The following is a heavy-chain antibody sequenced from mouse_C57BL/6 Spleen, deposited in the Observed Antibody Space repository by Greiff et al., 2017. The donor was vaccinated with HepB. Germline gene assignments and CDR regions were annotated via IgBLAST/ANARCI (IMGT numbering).Heavy chain of an antibody. CDR2: ISSGSSTI. CDR1: GFTFSDYG. J-gene: IGHJ1*03. V-gene: IGHV5-17*01. Sequence: EVQLVESGGGLVKPGGSLKLSCAASGFTFSDYGMHWVRQAPEKGLEWVAYISSGSSTIYYADTVKGRFTISRDNAKNTLVLQMTSLRSEDTAMFYCARRDDGRGNWYFDVWGTGTTVTVAS. CDR3: ARRDDGRGNWYFDV.